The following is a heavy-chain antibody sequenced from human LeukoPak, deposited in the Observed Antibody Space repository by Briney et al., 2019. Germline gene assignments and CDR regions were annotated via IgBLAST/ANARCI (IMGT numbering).Heavy chain of an antibody. CDR3: TRYNNDHFDY. CDR1: AFTFRPYA. Sequence: GGSLRLSCAASAFTFRPYAMIWVRQAPGKGLEWVAVIAYDGSRAFYADSVKGRFTISRDNSKNTMSVQMDDLRAEDTAVYYCTRYNNDHFDYWGQGTLVTVSS. D-gene: IGHD1-14*01. V-gene: IGHV3-33*08. J-gene: IGHJ4*02. CDR2: IAYDGSRA.